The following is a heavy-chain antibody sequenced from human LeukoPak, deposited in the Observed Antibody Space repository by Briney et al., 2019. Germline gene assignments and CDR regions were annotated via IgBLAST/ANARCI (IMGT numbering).Heavy chain of an antibody. Sequence: GGTLRLSCAASGFDFGAYEMNWVRQAPGKGLEWVAYFAGSDTTKYYADSVKGRFTISRDNAKNSLYLQMNSLRAEDTALYYCTTLGYHLDSWGEGTLVTVSS. V-gene: IGHV3-48*03. CDR2: FAGSDTTK. D-gene: IGHD3-22*01. CDR3: TTLGYHLDS. CDR1: GFDFGAYE. J-gene: IGHJ4*02.